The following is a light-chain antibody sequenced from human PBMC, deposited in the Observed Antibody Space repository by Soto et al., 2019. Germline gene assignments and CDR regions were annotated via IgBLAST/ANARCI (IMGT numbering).Light chain of an antibody. V-gene: IGKV1D-12*01. Sequence: DIQMTQSPSSVSASIGETVTITCRASQVISTLLAWYQQKPGKAPKLLIYGASTFESGVPSRFSGRGSGTDFTLTISSLQPEDFATYFCQQSDSFPLTFGGGTKVAIK. CDR1: QVISTL. CDR3: QQSDSFPLT. J-gene: IGKJ4*01. CDR2: GAS.